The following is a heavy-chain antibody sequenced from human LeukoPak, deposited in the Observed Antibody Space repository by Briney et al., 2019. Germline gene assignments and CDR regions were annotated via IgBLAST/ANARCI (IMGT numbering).Heavy chain of an antibody. J-gene: IGHJ4*02. Sequence: SETLSLTCAVYGGSFSGYYWSWIRQPPGKGLEWIGEINHSGSTNYNPSLKSRVTISVDTSKNQFSLKLSSVTAADTAVYYCARGLGYYGSGGSYYYWGQGTLVTVSS. CDR3: ARGLGYYGSGGSYYY. V-gene: IGHV4-34*01. CDR1: GGSFSGYY. D-gene: IGHD3-10*01. CDR2: INHSGST.